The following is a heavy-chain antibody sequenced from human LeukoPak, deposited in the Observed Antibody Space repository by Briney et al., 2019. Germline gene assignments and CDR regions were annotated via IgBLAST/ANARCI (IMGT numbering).Heavy chain of an antibody. V-gene: IGHV3-64D*06. CDR2: INSNGGST. Sequence: GGSLRLSCSASGFTFSSSALHWVRQAPGKGLEYVSAINSNGGSTYYADSVKGRFTIPRDNSKNTLYLQMSSLRAEDTAVYYCVKDQGSSSWFDFDYWGQGTLVTVSS. CDR1: GFTFSSSA. J-gene: IGHJ4*02. D-gene: IGHD6-13*01. CDR3: VKDQGSSSWFDFDY.